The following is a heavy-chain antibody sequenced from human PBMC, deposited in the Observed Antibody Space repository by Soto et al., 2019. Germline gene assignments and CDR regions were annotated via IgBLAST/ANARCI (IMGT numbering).Heavy chain of an antibody. D-gene: IGHD1-26*01. CDR3: ARPSGSYLYYFDY. CDR2: IYYSGST. CDR1: GGSISSGDYY. J-gene: IGHJ4*02. Sequence: SETLSLTCTVSGGSISSGDYYWSWIRQPPGKGLEWIGYIYYSGSTYYNPSLKSRVTISVDTSKNQFSLTLTSVTAADTAVYYCARPSGSYLYYFDYWGQGTLVTVSS. V-gene: IGHV4-30-4*01.